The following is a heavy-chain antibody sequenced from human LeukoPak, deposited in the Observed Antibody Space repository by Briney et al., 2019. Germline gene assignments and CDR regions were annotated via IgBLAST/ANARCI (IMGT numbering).Heavy chain of an antibody. D-gene: IGHD1-7*01. CDR1: GFTFSNYR. CDR2: INAGGTDT. CDR3: ARGTTAEYNSEWFDG. Sequence: GGSLRLSCAASGFTFSNYRLSWVRQAPGKGLEWVSSINAGGTDTYYADSVKGRFTVSRDNAKNSQFLHMNSLRAEDTAVYYCARGTTAEYNSEWFDGWGQGTLVTVSS. V-gene: IGHV3-21*01. J-gene: IGHJ5*02.